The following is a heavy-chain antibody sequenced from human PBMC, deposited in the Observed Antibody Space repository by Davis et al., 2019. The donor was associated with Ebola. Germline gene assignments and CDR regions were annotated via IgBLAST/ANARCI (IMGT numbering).Heavy chain of an antibody. Sequence: PSETLSLTCAVSGGSISSSNWWRWVRQPPGKGLEWIGEIYHSGSTNYNPSLKSRVTISVDKSKNQFSLKLSSVTAADTAVYYCALMATQAVAPVDYWGQGTLVTVSS. CDR2: IYHSGST. CDR1: GGSISSSNW. J-gene: IGHJ4*02. V-gene: IGHV4-4*02. D-gene: IGHD6-19*01. CDR3: ALMATQAVAPVDY.